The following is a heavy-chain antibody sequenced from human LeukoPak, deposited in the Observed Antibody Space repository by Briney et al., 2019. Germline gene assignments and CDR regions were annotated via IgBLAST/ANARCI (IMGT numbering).Heavy chain of an antibody. D-gene: IGHD6-19*01. J-gene: IGHJ4*02. Sequence: GGSLRLSCAASGFTFSSYAMTWVRQAPGKGLEWVSAISGSGGTTYYADSVKGRFTISRDNSKNTLYLQMNSLRAEDTAVYYCARVGKNGWDSDHWGQGTLVTVSS. V-gene: IGHV3-23*01. CDR2: ISGSGGTT. CDR1: GFTFSSYA. CDR3: ARVGKNGWDSDH.